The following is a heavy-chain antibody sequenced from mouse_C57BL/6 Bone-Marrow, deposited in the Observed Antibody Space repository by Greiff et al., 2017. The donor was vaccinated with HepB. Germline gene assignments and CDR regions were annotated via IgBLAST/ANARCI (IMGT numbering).Heavy chain of an antibody. CDR1: GYTFTSYW. CDR2: IDPSDSYT. Sequence: QVQLQQPGAELVKPGASVKLSCKASGYTFTSYWMQWVKQRPGQGLEWIGEIDPSDSYTNYNQKFKGKATLTVDTSSSTAYMQLSSLTSEDSAVYYGARKRDYAMDYWGQGTSVTVSS. J-gene: IGHJ4*01. CDR3: ARKRDYAMDY. V-gene: IGHV1-50*01.